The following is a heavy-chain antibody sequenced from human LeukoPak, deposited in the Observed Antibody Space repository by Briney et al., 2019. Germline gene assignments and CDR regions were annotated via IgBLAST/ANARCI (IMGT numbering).Heavy chain of an antibody. D-gene: IGHD5-24*01. V-gene: IGHV1-3*01. CDR1: GYIFTPHH. CDR2: VSAANNP. J-gene: IGHJ4*02. CDR3: AMSVEMPPIPSFDY. Sequence: ASVKVSCKTSGYIFTPHHIHWMRQAPGQGLELLGWVSAANNPEYSQKFQGRVVITRDASASTSYLELNSLRSEDTAVYYCAMSVEMPPIPSFDYWGQGTLVTVSS.